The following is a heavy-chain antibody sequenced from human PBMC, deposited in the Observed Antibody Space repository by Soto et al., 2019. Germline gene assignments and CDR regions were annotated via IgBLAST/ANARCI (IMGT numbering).Heavy chain of an antibody. Sequence: QVQLVQSGAEVKKPGASVKVSCKASGYTFTSYGISWVRQAPGQGLEWMGWISAYNGNTNYAQKLQGRATMPTETSTNTDYMELRSLRSDDTAVYYGASDGGWQPDYWGQGNLVTVSS. J-gene: IGHJ4*02. V-gene: IGHV1-18*01. D-gene: IGHD6-19*01. CDR2: ISAYNGNT. CDR3: ASDGGWQPDY. CDR1: GYTFTSYG.